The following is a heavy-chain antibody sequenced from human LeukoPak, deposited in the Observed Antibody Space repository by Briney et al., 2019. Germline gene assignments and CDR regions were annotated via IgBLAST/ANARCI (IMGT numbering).Heavy chain of an antibody. CDR3: ASSRGIVGASAFDY. CDR1: GYTFTSHD. Sequence: AASVKVSCKASGYTFTSHDINWVRQATGQGLEWMGWINPNSGNTGYAQKFQGRVTITRNTSISTAYMELSSLRSEDTAVYYCASSRGIVGASAFDYWGQGTLVTVSS. V-gene: IGHV1-8*03. CDR2: INPNSGNT. D-gene: IGHD1-26*01. J-gene: IGHJ4*02.